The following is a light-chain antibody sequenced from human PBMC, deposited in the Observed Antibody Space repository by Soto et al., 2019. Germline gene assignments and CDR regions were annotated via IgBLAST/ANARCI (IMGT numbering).Light chain of an antibody. J-gene: IGKJ2*01. V-gene: IGKV1-5*01. CDR1: QSISSW. Sequence: DIQMTQSPSTLTASVGDRATITCRASQSISSWLAWYQQKPGKAPKLLIYDASSLKSGVPSRFSGRGFRTQFTLTIRSVQPDHFAPYYSQPYHGSYTFGNRTKGDI. CDR2: DAS. CDR3: QPYHGSYT.